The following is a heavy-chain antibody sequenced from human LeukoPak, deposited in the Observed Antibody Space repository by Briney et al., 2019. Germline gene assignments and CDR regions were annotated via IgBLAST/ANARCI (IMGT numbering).Heavy chain of an antibody. Sequence: ASVKVSCKASGYTFTSYYMHWVRQAPGQGLEWMGIINPSGGSTSYAQKFQGRVTMTRDTSISTAYMELSRLRSDDTAVYYCARVSGSYLSYWGQGTLVTVSS. CDR2: INPSGGST. D-gene: IGHD1-26*01. CDR3: ARVSGSYLSY. V-gene: IGHV1-46*01. J-gene: IGHJ4*02. CDR1: GYTFTSYY.